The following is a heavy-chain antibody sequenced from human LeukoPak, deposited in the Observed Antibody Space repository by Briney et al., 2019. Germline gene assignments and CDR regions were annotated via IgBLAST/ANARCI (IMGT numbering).Heavy chain of an antibody. CDR1: GFTFSSYA. V-gene: IGHV3-30-3*01. J-gene: IGHJ3*02. CDR3: ARDVYYYDSSVPDAFDI. CDR2: ISYDGSNK. D-gene: IGHD3-22*01. Sequence: PGRSLRLSCAASGFTFSSYAMHWVRQAPGKGLEWVAVISYDGSNKYYADSVKGRFTISRDNSKNTLYLQMNSLRAEDTAVYYCARDVYYYDSSVPDAFDIWGQGTMVTVSS.